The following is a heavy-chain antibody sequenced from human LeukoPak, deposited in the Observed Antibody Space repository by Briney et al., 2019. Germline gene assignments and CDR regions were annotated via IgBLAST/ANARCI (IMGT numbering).Heavy chain of an antibody. CDR2: INPNSGGT. J-gene: IGHJ4*02. V-gene: IGHV1-2*02. CDR1: GYTFTGYY. D-gene: IGHD2-2*01. Sequence: ASVKVSCKASGYTFTGYYMHWVRQAPGQGLEWMGWINPNSGGTNYAQKFQGRVTMTRDTSISTAYMELSRLRSDDTAVYYCARGLIHCSSTSYHDYWGQGTLVTVSS. CDR3: ARGLIHCSSTSYHDY.